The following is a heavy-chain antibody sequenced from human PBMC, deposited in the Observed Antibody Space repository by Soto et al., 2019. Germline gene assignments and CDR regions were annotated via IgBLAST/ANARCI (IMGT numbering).Heavy chain of an antibody. V-gene: IGHV3-11*01. CDR3: ARGPYDYVWGSDPPHFDY. J-gene: IGHJ4*02. Sequence: QVQLVESGGGLVKPGGSLRLSCVASGFTFSDYYMSWIRQAPGKGLEWVSYISSSGTTIYYADSVKGRFTISRDNAKNSLYLQMNSLRAEDTPVYYCARGPYDYVWGSDPPHFDYWGQGTLVTVSS. D-gene: IGHD3-16*02. CDR2: ISSSGTTI. CDR1: GFTFSDYY.